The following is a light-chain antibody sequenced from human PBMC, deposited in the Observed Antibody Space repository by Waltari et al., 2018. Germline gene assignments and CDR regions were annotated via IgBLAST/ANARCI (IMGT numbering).Light chain of an antibody. V-gene: IGLV4-69*01. CDR2: VNSDGSP. Sequence: QLVLTQSPSASASLGASVKLTCTLSSGHSSNVVAWLQERPAKGARYLMKVNSDGSPSRGDGIPDRFSGSSSGAERYLTLSTLQSEDEAAYYCQTGGHGTWVFGGGTGLTVV. CDR1: SGHSSNV. J-gene: IGLJ3*02. CDR3: QTGGHGTWV.